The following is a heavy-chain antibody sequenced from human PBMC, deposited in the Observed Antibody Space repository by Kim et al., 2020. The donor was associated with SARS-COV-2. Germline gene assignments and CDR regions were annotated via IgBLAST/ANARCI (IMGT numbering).Heavy chain of an antibody. D-gene: IGHD3-22*01. V-gene: IGHV3-30*06. CDR3: ARATGYDSSGYYPYYFDY. J-gene: IGHJ4*02. Sequence: KGRVTITRDNSKNTLYLRLNSLRAEDTAVYYCARATGYDSSGYYPYYFDYWGQGTLVTVSS.